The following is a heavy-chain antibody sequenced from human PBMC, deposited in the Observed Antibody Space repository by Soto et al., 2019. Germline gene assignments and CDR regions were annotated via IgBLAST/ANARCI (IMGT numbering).Heavy chain of an antibody. D-gene: IGHD2-2*01. Sequence: GASVKVCCKASGYTFTSYGISWVRQAPGQGLEWMGWISAYNGNTNYAQKLQGRVTMTTDTSTSTAYMELRSLRSDDTAVYYCATDIVVVPAAIAPYAFDIWGQGTMVTVSS. CDR1: GYTFTSYG. J-gene: IGHJ3*02. CDR2: ISAYNGNT. V-gene: IGHV1-18*01. CDR3: ATDIVVVPAAIAPYAFDI.